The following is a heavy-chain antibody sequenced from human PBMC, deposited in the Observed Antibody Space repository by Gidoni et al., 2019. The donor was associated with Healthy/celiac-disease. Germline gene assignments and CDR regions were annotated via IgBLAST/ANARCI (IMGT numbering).Heavy chain of an antibody. CDR1: GFTLSTYG. J-gene: IGHJ5*02. D-gene: IGHD2-21*02. CDR3: ARDRRSVVTAAIPFCWFDP. Sequence: QVQLVESAGGVVPPGRSLRLSCAASGFTLSTYGIHWVRQAPGKGLEWVAVVWYDGSNKYYADSVKGRFTISRDNSKNTLYLQMNSLRAEDTAVYYCARDRRSVVTAAIPFCWFDPWGQGTLVTVSS. CDR2: VWYDGSNK. V-gene: IGHV3-33*01.